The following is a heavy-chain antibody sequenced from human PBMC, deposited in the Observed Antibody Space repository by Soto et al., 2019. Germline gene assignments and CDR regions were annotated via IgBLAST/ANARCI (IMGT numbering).Heavy chain of an antibody. Sequence: PGGSLRLSCAASGFTFSSDWMSWVRLAPGKGLEWVANIDRDESAKNYVDSVKGRFTISRDNAKSSLYLQMNNLRADDTAVYYCTRGIHWGQGSLVTVSS. CDR3: TRGIH. CDR2: IDRDESAK. CDR1: GFTFSSDW. V-gene: IGHV3-7*01. J-gene: IGHJ4*02.